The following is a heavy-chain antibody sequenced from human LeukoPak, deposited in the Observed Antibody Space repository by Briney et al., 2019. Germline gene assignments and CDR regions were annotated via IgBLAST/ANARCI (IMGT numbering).Heavy chain of an antibody. CDR3: ARGGGVDILTGFQY. CDR1: GGTFTNYA. J-gene: IGHJ4*02. CDR2: IIPILDVT. D-gene: IGHD3-9*01. Sequence: SVKVSCKASGGTFTNYAINWVRQAPGQGLEWMGRIIPILDVTNYAQKFQGRVTITADQSTSTAYMELSSLRSEGTAVYYCARGGGVDILTGFQYWGQGTLVTVSS. V-gene: IGHV1-69*04.